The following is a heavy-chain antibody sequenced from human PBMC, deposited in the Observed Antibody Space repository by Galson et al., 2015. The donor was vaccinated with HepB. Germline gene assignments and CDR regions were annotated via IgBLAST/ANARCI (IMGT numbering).Heavy chain of an antibody. V-gene: IGHV3-30*03. CDR2: ISYDGSNK. CDR1: GFTFSSYG. CDR3: ARENYGDLYFDH. D-gene: IGHD4-17*01. J-gene: IGHJ4*02. Sequence: LRLSCAASGFTFSSYGMHWVRQAPGKGLEWVAVISYDGSNKYYADSVKGRFTISRDNSKNTLYLQMNSLRAEDTAVYYCARENYGDLYFDHWGQGILVTVSS.